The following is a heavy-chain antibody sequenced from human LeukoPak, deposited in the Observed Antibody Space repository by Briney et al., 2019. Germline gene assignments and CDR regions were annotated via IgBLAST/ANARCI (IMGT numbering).Heavy chain of an antibody. J-gene: IGHJ4*02. CDR1: GFTFSTYA. Sequence: PGGSLRLSCAASGFTFSTYAMYWVRQAPGKGLEWVAVISYDGSNEYYADSVKGRFTISRDNSKNTLYLQMHSLRAEDTAVYYCARAYDFWSGYYDYWGQRTLVTVSS. D-gene: IGHD3-3*01. V-gene: IGHV3-30-3*01. CDR3: ARAYDFWSGYYDY. CDR2: ISYDGSNE.